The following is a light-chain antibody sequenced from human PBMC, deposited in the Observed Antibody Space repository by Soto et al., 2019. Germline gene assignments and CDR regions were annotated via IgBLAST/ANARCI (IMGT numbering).Light chain of an antibody. CDR3: QQYGSSPLT. J-gene: IGKJ4*02. V-gene: IGKV3-20*01. CDR1: QSVSSSY. CDR2: GAS. Sequence: DIVLTQSPGTLSLSPGERATLSCRASQSVSSSYLAWYQQKPGQAPRLLIYGASSRVTGMPDRFSASVSGSDFTLTIGRLEPQDFAVYYCQQYGSSPLTFGGGTKVEIK.